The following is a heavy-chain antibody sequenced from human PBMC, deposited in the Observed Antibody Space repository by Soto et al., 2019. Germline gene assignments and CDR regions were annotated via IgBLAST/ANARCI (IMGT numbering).Heavy chain of an antibody. Sequence: GGSLRLFCEASGFTFTTYPMHWVRQAPGKGLEWVAVISNDGRGKYYADSVKGRFTISRDNSKNTLYLQMNSLRSDDTAVYYCARDQCFGGGRSCYYFDFWGQCMLFTV. CDR1: GFTFTTYP. J-gene: IGHJ4*02. CDR3: ARDQCFGGGRSCYYFDF. CDR2: ISNDGRGK. V-gene: IGHV3-30*04. D-gene: IGHD2-15*01.